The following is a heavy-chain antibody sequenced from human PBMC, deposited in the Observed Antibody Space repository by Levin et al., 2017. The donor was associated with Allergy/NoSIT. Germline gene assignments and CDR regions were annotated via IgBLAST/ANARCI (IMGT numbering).Heavy chain of an antibody. D-gene: IGHD2-2*01. CDR2: IYTSGST. Sequence: SSETLSLTCTVSGGSISSYYWSWIRQPAGKGLEWIGRIYTSGSTNYNPSLKSRVTMSVDTSKNQFSLKLSSVTAADTAVYYCAREGFIVVVPPGGFDPWGQGTLVTVSS. J-gene: IGHJ5*02. CDR3: AREGFIVVVPPGGFDP. V-gene: IGHV4-4*07. CDR1: GGSISSYY.